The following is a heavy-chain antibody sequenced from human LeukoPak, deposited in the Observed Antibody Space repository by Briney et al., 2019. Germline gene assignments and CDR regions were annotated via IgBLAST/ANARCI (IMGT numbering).Heavy chain of an antibody. V-gene: IGHV1-18*01. CDR3: AREWADYYDSSPPYFDY. D-gene: IGHD3-22*01. J-gene: IGHJ4*02. Sequence: VASVKVSCKASGYTFTSYGISWVRQAPGQGLEWMGWISAYNGNTNYAQKLQGRVTMTTDTSTSTAYMELRSLRSDGTAVYYCAREWADYYDSSPPYFDYWGQGTLVTVSS. CDR2: ISAYNGNT. CDR1: GYTFTSYG.